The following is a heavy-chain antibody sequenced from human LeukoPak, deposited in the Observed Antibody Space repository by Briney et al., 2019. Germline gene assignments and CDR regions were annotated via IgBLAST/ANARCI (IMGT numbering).Heavy chain of an antibody. D-gene: IGHD1-26*01. CDR1: GFTFNAYT. J-gene: IGHJ4*02. Sequence: GGSLRLSCGASGFTFNAYTMHWVRQVPGKGLEWVSSMSSSRDYVFYADSVKGRFTIFRDNANQSLDLEMSSLRGEDTAIYYCARGLVGAAFDYWGRGTLVTVFS. V-gene: IGHV3-21*01. CDR2: MSSSRDYV. CDR3: ARGLVGAAFDY.